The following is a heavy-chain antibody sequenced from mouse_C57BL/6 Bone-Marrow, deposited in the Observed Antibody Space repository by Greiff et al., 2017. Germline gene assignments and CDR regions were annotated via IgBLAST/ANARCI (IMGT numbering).Heavy chain of an antibody. CDR2: IDPSDSYT. CDR1: GYTFTSYW. V-gene: IGHV1-50*01. J-gene: IGHJ2*01. CDR3: ARHRHY. Sequence: QVQLQQPGAELVKPGASVKLSCKASGYTFTSYWMQWVKQRPGQGLEWIGEIDPSDSYTNYNQKFKGKATLTVDTSSSTAYMQLSSLTAEDSAVYYCARHRHYWGQGTTLTVSS.